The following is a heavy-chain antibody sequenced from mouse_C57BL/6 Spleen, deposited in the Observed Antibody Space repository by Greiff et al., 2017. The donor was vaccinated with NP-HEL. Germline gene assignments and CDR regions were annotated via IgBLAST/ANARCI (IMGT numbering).Heavy chain of an antibody. CDR3: AGDGPFYAMDY. J-gene: IGHJ4*01. D-gene: IGHD2-3*01. CDR1: GYTFTSYG. Sequence: QVHVKQSGAELARPGASVKLSCKASGYTFTSYGISWVKQRTGQGLEWIGEIYPRSGNTYYNEKFKGKATLTADKSSSTAYMELRSLTSEDSAVYFCAGDGPFYAMDYWGQGTSVTVSS. V-gene: IGHV1-81*01. CDR2: IYPRSGNT.